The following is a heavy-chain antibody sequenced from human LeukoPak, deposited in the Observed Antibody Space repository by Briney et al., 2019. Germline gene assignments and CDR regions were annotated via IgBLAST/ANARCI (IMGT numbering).Heavy chain of an antibody. D-gene: IGHD3-3*01. CDR1: GGSISSSSYY. Sequence: PXETLSLTCTVSGGSISSSSYYWGWIRQPPGKGLEWIVSIYYSGRNYYNPSLKSRVTISVDTSKNQFSLKLTSVTATDTAVYYCATHTIFGVVIYQFDYWGQGTLVTVSP. CDR3: ATHTIFGVVIYQFDY. V-gene: IGHV4-39*01. J-gene: IGHJ4*02. CDR2: IYYSGRN.